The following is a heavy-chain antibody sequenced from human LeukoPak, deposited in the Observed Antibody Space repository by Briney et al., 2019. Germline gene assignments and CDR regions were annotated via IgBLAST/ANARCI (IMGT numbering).Heavy chain of an antibody. Sequence: GGSLRLSCAASGFTFSTYAVSWVRQASGKGLEWISSINPTGGSTNYADSVKGRFTISRDNSKNTLDLQMNSLTVEDTALYYCAKDRGTGFLHDWTVSSWGQGTRVTVSS. CDR3: AKDRGTGFLHDWTVSS. D-gene: IGHD3/OR15-3a*01. CDR1: GFTFSTYA. V-gene: IGHV3-23*01. CDR2: INPTGGST. J-gene: IGHJ4*02.